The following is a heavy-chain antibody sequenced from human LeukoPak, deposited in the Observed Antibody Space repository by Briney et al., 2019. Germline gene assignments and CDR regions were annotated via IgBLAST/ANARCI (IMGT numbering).Heavy chain of an antibody. CDR2: IYHSGST. CDR3: ARDLPHPGIAAAGKDYNWFDP. D-gene: IGHD6-13*01. Sequence: SETLSLTCTVSGYSISSGYYWGWIRQPPGKGLEWIGSIYHSGSTYYNPSLKSRVTISVDTSKNQFSLKLSSVTAADTAVYYCARDLPHPGIAAAGKDYNWFDPWGKGTTVTVSS. J-gene: IGHJ5*01. CDR1: GYSISSGYY. V-gene: IGHV4-38-2*02.